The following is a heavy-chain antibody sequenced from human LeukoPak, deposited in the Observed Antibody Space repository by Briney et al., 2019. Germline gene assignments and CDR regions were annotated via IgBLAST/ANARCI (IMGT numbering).Heavy chain of an antibody. D-gene: IGHD5-18*01. CDR1: VFTFSSHS. CDR3: ARGFLRYSYDH. J-gene: IGHJ4*02. CDR2: ISSSGDII. V-gene: IGHV3-48*04. Sequence: PGGSLRLSCAASVFTFSSHSMNWVRQAPGGGLEWVSYISSSGDIINYADSVKGRFTISRDSAKNSLYLQMNSLRAEDTAVYYCARGFLRYSYDHWGQGTLVTVSS.